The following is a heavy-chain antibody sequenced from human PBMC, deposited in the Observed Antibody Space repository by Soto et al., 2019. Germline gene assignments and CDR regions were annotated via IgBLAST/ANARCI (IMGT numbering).Heavy chain of an antibody. Sequence: PGGSLRLSCAASGFTFSSYAMSWVRQAPGKRLEWVSATXGXXGXTXXXGXXXGRFTISRDNSKNTLYLQMTSLRAEDTAVYYCAKFPSVVTPAPFDYWGQGTLVTASS. CDR2: TXGXXGXT. CDR1: GFTFSSYA. J-gene: IGHJ4*02. CDR3: AKFPSVVTPAPFDY. V-gene: IGHV3-23*01. D-gene: IGHD2-15*01.